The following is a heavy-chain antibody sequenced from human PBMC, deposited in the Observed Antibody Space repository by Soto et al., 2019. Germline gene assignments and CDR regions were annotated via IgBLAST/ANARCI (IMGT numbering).Heavy chain of an antibody. Sequence: SETLSLTCAVSGGSISSSNWWSWVRQPPGKGLEWIGEINHSGSTNYNPSLKSRVTISVDTSKNQFSLKLSSVTAADTAVYYCARGPTVTTSWFDPWGQGTLVTVSS. CDR3: ARGPTVTTSWFDP. CDR1: GGSISSSNW. V-gene: IGHV4-4*02. CDR2: INHSGST. D-gene: IGHD4-17*01. J-gene: IGHJ5*02.